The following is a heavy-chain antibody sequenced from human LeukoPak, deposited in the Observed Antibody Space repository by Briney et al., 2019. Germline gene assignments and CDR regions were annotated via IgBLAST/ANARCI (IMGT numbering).Heavy chain of an antibody. D-gene: IGHD2-15*01. CDR1: GFTFSSYS. Sequence: GGSLRLSCAASGFTFSSYSMNWVRQAPGKGLEWVSSISSSRSYIYYADSVKGRFTISRDNAKNSLYLQMNSLRAEDTAVYYCARVDCSGGSCYSDYWGQGTLVTVSS. CDR3: ARVDCSGGSCYSDY. CDR2: ISSSRSYI. J-gene: IGHJ4*02. V-gene: IGHV3-21*01.